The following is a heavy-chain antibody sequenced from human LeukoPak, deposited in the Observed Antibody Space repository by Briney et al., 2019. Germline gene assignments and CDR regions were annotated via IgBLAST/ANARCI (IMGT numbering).Heavy chain of an antibody. CDR1: GGSFSGYY. Sequence: PSGTLSLTCAVYGGSFSGYYWSWIGQPPGKGLEWIGEINHSGSTNYNPSLKSRVTISVDTSKNQFSLKLSSVTAADTAVYYCARKDSYYFDYWGQGTLVTVSS. D-gene: IGHD2-15*01. J-gene: IGHJ4*02. CDR3: ARKDSYYFDY. CDR2: INHSGST. V-gene: IGHV4-34*01.